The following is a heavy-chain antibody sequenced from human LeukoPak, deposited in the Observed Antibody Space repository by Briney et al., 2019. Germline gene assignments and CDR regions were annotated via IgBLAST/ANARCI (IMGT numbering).Heavy chain of an antibody. D-gene: IGHD3-10*01. CDR2: IYYSGST. J-gene: IGHJ5*01. CDR3: ASHAGARGSGSYLS. V-gene: IGHV4-59*08. CDR1: GGSISRSY. Sequence: SETLSLTCTVSGGSISRSYLTWIRQPPGKGLEWIGYIYYSGSTNYNPSLKSRVTISLDPSNNQFSLKLSSVTAADTAVYYCASHAGARGSGSYLSWGHGTLVTVSS.